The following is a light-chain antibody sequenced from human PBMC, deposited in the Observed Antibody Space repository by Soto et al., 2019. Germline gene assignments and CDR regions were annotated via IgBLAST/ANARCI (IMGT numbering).Light chain of an antibody. V-gene: IGKV1-33*01. CDR2: DAS. CDR3: RQYDNHAPFT. Sequence: DIQMTQSPSSLSASVGDRVTITCQASQDISNYLNWYQQKPGKAPKLLIYDASNLETGVPSRFIGNGSGTDFTFTISSLHPEAIAIYYCRQYDNHAPFTFGPGTNVDIK. J-gene: IGKJ3*01. CDR1: QDISNY.